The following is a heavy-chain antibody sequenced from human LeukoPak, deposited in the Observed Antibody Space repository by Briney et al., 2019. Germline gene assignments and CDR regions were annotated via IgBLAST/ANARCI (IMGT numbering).Heavy chain of an antibody. J-gene: IGHJ4*02. V-gene: IGHV1-18*01. CDR3: ARGCGILTGRYYFDY. D-gene: IGHD3-9*01. CDR2: ISAYNGNT. Sequence: ASVKVSCKASGGTFSTYGISWVRQAPGQGLEWMGWISAYNGNTNYAQKLQGRVTMTTDTSTSTACMELRSLRSDDTAVYYCARGCGILTGRYYFDYWGQGTLVTVSS. CDR1: GGTFSTYG.